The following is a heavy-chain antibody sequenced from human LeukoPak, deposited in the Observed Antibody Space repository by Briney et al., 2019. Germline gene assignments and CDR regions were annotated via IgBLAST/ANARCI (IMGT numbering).Heavy chain of an antibody. V-gene: IGHV4-39*01. CDR3: ARADSSGLVGIYYYYYYMDV. Sequence: SETLSLTCTVSGGSISSYYWGWIRQPPGKGLEWIGSIYYSGSTYYNPSLKSRVTISVDTSKNQFSLKLSSVTAADTAVYYCARADSSGLVGIYYYYYYMDVWGKGTTVTISS. CDR2: IYYSGST. CDR1: GGSISSYY. J-gene: IGHJ6*03. D-gene: IGHD6-19*01.